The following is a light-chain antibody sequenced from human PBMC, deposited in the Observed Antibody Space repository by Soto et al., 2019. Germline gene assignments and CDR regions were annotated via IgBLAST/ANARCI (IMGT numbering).Light chain of an antibody. Sequence: QLVLTQPPSVSGAPGQRVTISCTGSSSNIGAGYDVHWYQQLPGTAPKLLIYGNNNRPSGVPDRFSGSKSDTSASLAITGLQAEDEADYYCQSYDSSLSGWVFGGGTKLTVL. CDR1: SSNIGAGYD. CDR3: QSYDSSLSGWV. V-gene: IGLV1-40*01. CDR2: GNN. J-gene: IGLJ3*02.